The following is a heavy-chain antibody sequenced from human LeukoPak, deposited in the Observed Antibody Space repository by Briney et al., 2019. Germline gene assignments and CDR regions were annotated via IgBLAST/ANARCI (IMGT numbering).Heavy chain of an antibody. CDR1: GFTFSNYA. V-gene: IGHV3-23*01. Sequence: GGSLRLSCAASGFTFSNYAMSWVRQAPGKGLGWVSAISGSGGNTYYADSVKGRFTISRDNSKNTLYLQMNSLRAEDTAAYYCAKDHTRGYSYGSIFYYWGQGTLVTVSS. CDR2: ISGSGGNT. CDR3: AKDHTRGYSYGSIFYY. J-gene: IGHJ4*02. D-gene: IGHD5-18*01.